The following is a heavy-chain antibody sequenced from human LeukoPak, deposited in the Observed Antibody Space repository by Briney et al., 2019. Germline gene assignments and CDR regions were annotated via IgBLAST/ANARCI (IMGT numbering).Heavy chain of an antibody. J-gene: IGHJ4*01. Sequence: SETLSLTCTVSGASINNDFWTWIRQPPGQGLEWIGYIYSSGSANYNPSLKSRVIISGDTSKNQISLNLTSVTAADTAVYFCARHRDYYDTWGHGTLVTVSS. CDR2: IYSSGSA. CDR3: ARHRDYYDT. D-gene: IGHD3-22*01. CDR1: GASINNDF. V-gene: IGHV4-59*08.